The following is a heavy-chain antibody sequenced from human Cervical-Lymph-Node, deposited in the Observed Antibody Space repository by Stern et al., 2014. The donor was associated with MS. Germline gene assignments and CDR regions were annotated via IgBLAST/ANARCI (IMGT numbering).Heavy chain of an antibody. CDR2: IYSDEDK. D-gene: IGHD3-9*01. CDR1: GFSIRTSGVG. Sequence: EESGPTLVKPTETLTLTCSLSGFSIRTSGVGVGWIRQPPGKALEWLALIYSDEDKRYSPSLKSRLTVSQDTSKNQVVLTMTNMDPVDTATYYCARQGNVDWSPHSYYVMDVWGQGTTVTVT. CDR3: ARQGNVDWSPHSYYVMDV. J-gene: IGHJ6*02. V-gene: IGHV2-5*02.